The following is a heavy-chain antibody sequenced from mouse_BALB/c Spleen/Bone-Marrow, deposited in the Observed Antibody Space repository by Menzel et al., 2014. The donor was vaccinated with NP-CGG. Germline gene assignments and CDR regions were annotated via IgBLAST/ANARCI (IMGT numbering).Heavy chain of an antibody. Sequence: EVNVVESGGGLVQPGGSLRLSCATSGFTFSDFYMEWVRQPPGKRLEWIAASRNKANDYTTEYSASVKGRFIVSRDTSQSIPYLQMNALRAEDTAIYYCARDYYGSSYWYFDVWGAGTTVTVSS. V-gene: IGHV7-1*02. CDR3: ARDYYGSSYWYFDV. D-gene: IGHD1-1*01. CDR2: SRNKANDYTT. CDR1: GFTFSDFY. J-gene: IGHJ1*01.